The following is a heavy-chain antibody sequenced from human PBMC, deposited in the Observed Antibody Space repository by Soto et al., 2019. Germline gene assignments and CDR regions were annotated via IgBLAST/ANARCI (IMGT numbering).Heavy chain of an antibody. D-gene: IGHD3-10*01. Sequence: ASVKVSCKASGYTFTSYGISWVRQAPGQGLEWMGWISAYNGNTSYAQKLQGRVTMTTDTSTSTAYMELRSLRSDDTAVYYCARDSLGGSGSYYKWGYYYGMDVWGQGTTVTVSS. CDR3: ARDSLGGSGSYYKWGYYYGMDV. V-gene: IGHV1-18*01. CDR2: ISAYNGNT. J-gene: IGHJ6*02. CDR1: GYTFTSYG.